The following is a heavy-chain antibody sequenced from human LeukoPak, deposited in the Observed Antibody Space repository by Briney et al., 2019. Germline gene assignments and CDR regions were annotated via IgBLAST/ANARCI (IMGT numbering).Heavy chain of an antibody. V-gene: IGHV3-23*01. J-gene: IGHJ4*02. CDR2: IIGGAGGT. D-gene: IGHD2-2*01. CDR1: GFSFSSHG. CDR3: AHGSMYQLDY. Sequence: GGSLRLSCAASGFSFSSHGMSWVRQAPGKGLEWVSGIIGGAGGTYYADSVKGRFTISRDNAKNTLYLQMNSLRAEDTAVYYCAHGSMYQLDYWGQGTLVTVSS.